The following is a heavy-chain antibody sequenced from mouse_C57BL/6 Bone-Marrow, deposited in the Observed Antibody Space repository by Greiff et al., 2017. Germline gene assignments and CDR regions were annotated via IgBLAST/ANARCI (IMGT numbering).Heavy chain of an antibody. V-gene: IGHV1-42*01. J-gene: IGHJ2*01. CDR1: GYSFTGYY. D-gene: IGHD2-3*01. Sequence: EVQLQQSGPELVKPGASVKISCKASGYSFTGYYMNWVKQSPEKSLEWIGEINPSTGGTTYNQKFKAKATLTVDKSSSTAYMQLKSLTSEDSAVYYCARSGDGYYVDYFDYWGQGTTLTVSS. CDR2: INPSTGGT. CDR3: ARSGDGYYVDYFDY.